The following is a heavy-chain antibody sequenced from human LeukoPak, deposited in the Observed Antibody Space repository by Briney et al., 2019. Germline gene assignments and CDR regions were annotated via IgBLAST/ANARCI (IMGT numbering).Heavy chain of an antibody. CDR2: IIPIFGTA. CDR3: ARDRHYFGSGSYYSHFDY. CDR1: GGSFSSYA. J-gene: IGHJ4*02. V-gene: IGHV1-69*13. D-gene: IGHD3-10*01. Sequence: SVKVSCKASGGSFSSYAISWVRQAPGQGLEWMGGIIPIFGTANYAQKFQGRVTITADESTSTAYMELSSLRSEDTAVYYCARDRHYFGSGSYYSHFDYWGQGTLVTVSS.